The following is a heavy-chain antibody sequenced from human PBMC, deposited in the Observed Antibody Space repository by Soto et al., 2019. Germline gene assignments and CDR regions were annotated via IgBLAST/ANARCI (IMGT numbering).Heavy chain of an antibody. CDR3: ARVTGTSDFDY. CDR1: GYTFTSYY. V-gene: IGHV1-46*01. CDR2: INPSGGRT. Sequence: QVQLVQSGAEVKKPGASVKVSCKASGYTFTSYYMHWVRQAPGQGLEWMGIINPSGGRTTYAQKFQGRVTMTRDTSTSTVYMELSSLRSEDTAVYYCARVTGTSDFDYWGQGTLVSVSS. J-gene: IGHJ4*02. D-gene: IGHD1-7*01.